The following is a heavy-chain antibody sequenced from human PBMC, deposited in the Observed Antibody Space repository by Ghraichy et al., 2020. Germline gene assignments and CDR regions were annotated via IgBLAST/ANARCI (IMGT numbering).Heavy chain of an antibody. CDR3: ANMFGDDPQDLDY. V-gene: IGHV3-23*01. CDR1: GLTFSNYY. J-gene: IGHJ4*02. D-gene: IGHD2-21*02. CDR2: IDGGGVAT. Sequence: GGSLRLSCAASGLTFSNYYMSWVRQAPGKGLEWVSTIDGGGVATKYADSVRGRFTISRDNSKNTLYLQLNDLRAEDTAVYFCANMFGDDPQDLDYWGQGTLVTVSS.